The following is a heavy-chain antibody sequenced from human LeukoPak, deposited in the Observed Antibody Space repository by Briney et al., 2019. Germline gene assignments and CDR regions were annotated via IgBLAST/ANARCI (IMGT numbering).Heavy chain of an antibody. CDR2: IYYSGST. Sequence: SETLSLTCTVSGGSISSSSYYWGWIRQPPGKGLEWIGSIYYSGSTYYNPSLKSRVTISVDTSKNQFSLKLSSVTAADTAVYYCARSSELSWNDVHYYMDVWGKGTTVTVSS. V-gene: IGHV4-39*01. CDR3: ARSSELSWNDVHYYMDV. J-gene: IGHJ6*03. CDR1: GGSISSSSYY. D-gene: IGHD1-1*01.